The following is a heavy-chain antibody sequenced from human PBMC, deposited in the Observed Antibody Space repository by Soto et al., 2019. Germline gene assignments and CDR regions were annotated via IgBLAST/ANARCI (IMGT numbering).Heavy chain of an antibody. D-gene: IGHD2-21*02. V-gene: IGHV4-59*01. Sequence: QVQLQESGPGLVKPSETLSLTCAVSGGSISSYYWSWIRQSPGKGLEWIGYVDYSGSTNYNPSLKSRVSMSLDTSKNQFSLKLNTVSAADTAVYYCSRGKSDSQIDYWGQGTLVTVSS. CDR1: GGSISSYY. J-gene: IGHJ4*02. CDR3: SRGKSDSQIDY. CDR2: VDYSGST.